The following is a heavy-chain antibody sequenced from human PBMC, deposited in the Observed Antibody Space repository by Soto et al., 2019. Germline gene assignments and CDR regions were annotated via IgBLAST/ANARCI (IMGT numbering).Heavy chain of an antibody. CDR1: GFTFSSYA. CDR3: AKDLWISGTTWGLHDY. D-gene: IGHD1-7*01. Sequence: GGSLRLSCAASGFTFSSYAMSWVRQAPGKGLEWVSAISGSGGSTYYADSVKGRFTISRDNSKNTLYLQMNSLRAEDTAVYYCAKDLWISGTTWGLHDYWGQGTLVTVSS. V-gene: IGHV3-23*01. CDR2: ISGSGGST. J-gene: IGHJ4*02.